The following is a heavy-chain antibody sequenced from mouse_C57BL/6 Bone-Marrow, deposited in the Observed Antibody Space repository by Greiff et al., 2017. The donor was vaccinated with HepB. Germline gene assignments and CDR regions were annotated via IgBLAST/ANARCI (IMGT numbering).Heavy chain of an antibody. J-gene: IGHJ3*01. D-gene: IGHD2-2*01. CDR3: ARERGIYYGFWFAY. Sequence: EVKLVESGGGLVKPGGSLKLSCAASGFTFSSYAMSWVRQTPEKRLEWVATISDGGSYTYYPDNVKGRFTISRDNAKNNLYLQMSHLKSEDTAMYYCARERGIYYGFWFAYWGQGTLVTVSA. CDR1: GFTFSSYA. V-gene: IGHV5-4*01. CDR2: ISDGGSYT.